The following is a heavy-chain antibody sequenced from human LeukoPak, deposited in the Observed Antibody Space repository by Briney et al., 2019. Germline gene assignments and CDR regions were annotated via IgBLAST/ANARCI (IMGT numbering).Heavy chain of an antibody. D-gene: IGHD6-13*01. CDR2: IDPSDSYT. J-gene: IGHJ5*02. V-gene: IGHV5-10-1*01. CDR3: ARATLIAAAGQYNWFDP. CDR1: GYSFTSYW. Sequence: GGALRISFKGSGYSFTSYWISWGRQRPGKGVEWMGRIDPSDSYTNYSPSFQGHVTISADKSISTAYLQWSSLKASDTAMYYCARATLIAAAGQYNWFDPWGQGTLVTVSS.